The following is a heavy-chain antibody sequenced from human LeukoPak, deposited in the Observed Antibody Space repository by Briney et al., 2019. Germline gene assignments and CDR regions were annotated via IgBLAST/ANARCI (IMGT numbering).Heavy chain of an antibody. Sequence: GGSLRLSCAASGFTFSSYAMTWVRQAPGKGLEWVSAISGSGGSTYYADSVKGRFTISRDNSKNTLYLQMNSLRAEDTALYHCAKEHPNSYGSGSYNFDYWGQGTLVTVSS. CDR2: ISGSGGST. CDR3: AKEHPNSYGSGSYNFDY. V-gene: IGHV3-23*01. CDR1: GFTFSSYA. D-gene: IGHD3-10*01. J-gene: IGHJ4*02.